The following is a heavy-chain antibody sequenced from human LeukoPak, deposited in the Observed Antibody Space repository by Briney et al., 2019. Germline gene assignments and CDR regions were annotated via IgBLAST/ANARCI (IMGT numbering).Heavy chain of an antibody. V-gene: IGHV4-34*01. CDR2: MNHSGST. J-gene: IGHJ4*02. CDR3: ARGRGSYYAD. D-gene: IGHD3-10*01. CDR1: AESFSGYY. Sequence: SETLSLTCAVNAESFSGYYWTWIRQLPGKGLEWIGEMNHSGSTNPNPTLKSRVTISVDTSKNQLSLKLTSVTAADTAVYYCARGRGSYYADWGQGTLVTVSS.